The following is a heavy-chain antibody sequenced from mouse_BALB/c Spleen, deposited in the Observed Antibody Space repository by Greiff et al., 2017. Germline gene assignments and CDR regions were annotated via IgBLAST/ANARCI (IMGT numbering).Heavy chain of an antibody. Sequence: VQLKQSGPELVKPGASVKMSCKASGYTFTSYVMHWVKQKPGQGLEWIGYINPYNDGTKYNEKFKGKATLTSDKSSSTAYMELSSLTSEDSAVYYCARGAVRRAMDYWGQGTSVTVSS. D-gene: IGHD2-14*01. V-gene: IGHV1-14*01. CDR2: INPYNDGT. J-gene: IGHJ4*01. CDR1: GYTFTSYV. CDR3: ARGAVRRAMDY.